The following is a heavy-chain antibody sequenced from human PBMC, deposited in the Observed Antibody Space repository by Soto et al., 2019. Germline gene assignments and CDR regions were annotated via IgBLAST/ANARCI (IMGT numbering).Heavy chain of an antibody. CDR2: IYYSGST. CDR3: ARHKKIIGYCSGGSCYGTTYYFDY. CDR1: GGSISSSSYY. J-gene: IGHJ4*02. D-gene: IGHD2-15*01. Sequence: SETLSLTXTVSGGSISSSSYYWGWIRQPPGKGLEWIGSIYYSGSTYYNPSLKSRVTISVDTSKNQFSLKLSSVTAADTAVYYCARHKKIIGYCSGGSCYGTTYYFDYWGQGTLVTVSS. V-gene: IGHV4-39*01.